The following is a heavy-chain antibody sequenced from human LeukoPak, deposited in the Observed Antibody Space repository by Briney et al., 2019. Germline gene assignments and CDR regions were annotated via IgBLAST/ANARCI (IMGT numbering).Heavy chain of an antibody. Sequence: SETLSLTCTVSGGSISSYYWSWIRQPAGKGLEWIGRIYTSGSTNYNPSLKSRVTMSVDTSKNQFSLKLSSVTAADTAVYYCARDPTGYCSSSTCYKNAFDIWGQGTMVTVSS. D-gene: IGHD2-2*02. CDR1: GGSISSYY. J-gene: IGHJ3*02. V-gene: IGHV4-4*07. CDR3: ARDPTGYCSSSTCYKNAFDI. CDR2: IYTSGST.